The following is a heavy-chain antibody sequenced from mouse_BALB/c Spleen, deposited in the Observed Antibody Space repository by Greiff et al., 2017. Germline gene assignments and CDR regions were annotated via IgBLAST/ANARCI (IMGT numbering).Heavy chain of an antibody. Sequence: VQLKQSGAELVKPGASVKLSCTASGFNIKDTYMHWVKQRPEQGLEWIGRIDPANGNTKYDPKFQGKATITADTSSNTAYLQLSSLTSEDTAVYYCARSGGSYGNYGAMDYWGQGTSVTVSS. CDR2: IDPANGNT. V-gene: IGHV14-3*02. CDR3: ARSGGSYGNYGAMDY. CDR1: GFNIKDTY. D-gene: IGHD2-1*01. J-gene: IGHJ4*01.